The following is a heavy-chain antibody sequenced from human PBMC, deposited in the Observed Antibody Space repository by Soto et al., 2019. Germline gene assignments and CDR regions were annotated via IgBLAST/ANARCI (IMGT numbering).Heavy chain of an antibody. J-gene: IGHJ4*02. V-gene: IGHV3-30-3*01. CDR3: ARDYCSGGSCYLAYYFDY. CDR2: ISYDGSNK. Sequence: GGSLRLSCAASGFTFSSYAMHWVRQAPGKGLEWVAVISYDGSNKYYADSVKGRFTISRDNSKNTLYLQMNSLRAEDTAVYYCARDYCSGGSCYLAYYFDYWGQGTLVTVSS. CDR1: GFTFSSYA. D-gene: IGHD2-15*01.